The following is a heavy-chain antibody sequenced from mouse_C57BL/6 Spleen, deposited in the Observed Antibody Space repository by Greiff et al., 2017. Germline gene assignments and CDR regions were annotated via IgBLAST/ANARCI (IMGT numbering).Heavy chain of an antibody. CDR1: GFTFSDYG. J-gene: IGHJ4*01. Sequence: EVNLVESGGGLVKPGGSLKLSCAASGFTFSDYGMHWVRQAPEKGLEWVAYISSGSSTIYYADTVKGRFTISRDNAKNTLFLQMTSLRSEDTAMYYCARANWDSYYAMDYWGQGTSVTVSS. CDR2: ISSGSSTI. CDR3: ARANWDSYYAMDY. V-gene: IGHV5-17*01. D-gene: IGHD4-1*01.